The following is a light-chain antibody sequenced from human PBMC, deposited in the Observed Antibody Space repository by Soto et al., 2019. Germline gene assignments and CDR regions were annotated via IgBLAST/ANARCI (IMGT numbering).Light chain of an antibody. J-gene: IGKJ2*01. V-gene: IGKV1-5*03. CDR2: KAS. Sequence: DIQMTQSPSTLSASVGDRVTITCRASQSISSWLAWYQQKPGKVPKLLIYKASTLDTGVPSRFSGSGSGTEFTLTISSLQPDDFATYYCQQFNSYSATFGQGTKLEIK. CDR1: QSISSW. CDR3: QQFNSYSAT.